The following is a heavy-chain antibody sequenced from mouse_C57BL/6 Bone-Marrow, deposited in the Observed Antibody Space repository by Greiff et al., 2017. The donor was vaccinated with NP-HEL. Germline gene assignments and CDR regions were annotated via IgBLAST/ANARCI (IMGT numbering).Heavy chain of an antibody. D-gene: IGHD1-1*01. CDR1: GYTFTSYG. J-gene: IGHJ1*03. V-gene: IGHV1-81*01. Sequence: QVQLQQSGAELARPGASVKLSCKASGYTFTSYGISWVKQRTGQGLEWIGEIYPRSGNTYYNEKFKGKATLTADKSSSTAYMELRSLTSEDSAVYFCARKGENLLLLYWYFDVWGTGTTVTVSS. CDR2: IYPRSGNT. CDR3: ARKGENLLLLYWYFDV.